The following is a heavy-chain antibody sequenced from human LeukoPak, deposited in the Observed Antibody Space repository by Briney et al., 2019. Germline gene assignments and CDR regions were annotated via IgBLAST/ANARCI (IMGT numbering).Heavy chain of an antibody. CDR2: IYSDDST. J-gene: IGHJ5*02. CDR1: GFTVSTNF. Sequence: GGSLRLSCAASGFTVSTNFMTWVRQAPGKGLEWVSVIYSDDSTYYADSVKGRFTISRDHSKNTLYLQMNSLRAEDTAVYYCHRWFDPWGQGTLVTVSS. CDR3: HRWFDP. V-gene: IGHV3-53*01.